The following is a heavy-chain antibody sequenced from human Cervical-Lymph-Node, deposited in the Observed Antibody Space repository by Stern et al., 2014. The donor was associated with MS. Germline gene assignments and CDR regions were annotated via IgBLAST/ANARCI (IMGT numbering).Heavy chain of an antibody. V-gene: IGHV1-69*01. CDR2: LIIIFDTA. J-gene: IGHJ1*01. CDR1: GGTFSNYA. D-gene: IGHD3-22*01. Sequence: VQLVQSGPEVKKPGSSVKVSCKASGGTFSNYAISWVRQAPGQGLEWMGGLIIIFDTANYAQKFQGRVTMSADESTSTAYLELSSLRADDTAVYYCARASDRSGYFQYWGQGTPVTVSS. CDR3: ARASDRSGYFQY.